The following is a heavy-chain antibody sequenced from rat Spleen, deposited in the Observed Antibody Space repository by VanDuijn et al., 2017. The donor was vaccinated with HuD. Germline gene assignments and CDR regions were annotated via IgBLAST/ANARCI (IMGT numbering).Heavy chain of an antibody. CDR1: GFSFGDYA. V-gene: IGHV5S23*01. CDR2: ISTGGETT. J-gene: IGHJ3*01. CDR3: ARQANYGGFAY. D-gene: IGHD1-11*01. Sequence: EVQLVESGGGLVQPGRSLKFSCAASGFSFGDYAMAWVRQAPKKGLEWVASISTGGETTYYRDSVKGRFTISRDNAKSTLYLQMDSLRSEDTATYYCARQANYGGFAYWGQGTLVTVSS.